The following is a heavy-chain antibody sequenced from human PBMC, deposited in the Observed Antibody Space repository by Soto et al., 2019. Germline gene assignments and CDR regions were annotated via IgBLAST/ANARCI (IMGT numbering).Heavy chain of an antibody. Sequence: GASVKVSCKASGYTFTSYAMHWVRQAPGQRLEWMGWINGGNGNTKYSQKFQGRVTITRDTSASTVYMELSSLRSEDTAVFYCARERVLVWFGESSNDYYYNGMDVWGQGTTVTVSS. J-gene: IGHJ6*02. CDR1: GYTFTSYA. CDR2: INGGNGNT. V-gene: IGHV1-3*01. D-gene: IGHD3-10*01. CDR3: ARERVLVWFGESSNDYYYNGMDV.